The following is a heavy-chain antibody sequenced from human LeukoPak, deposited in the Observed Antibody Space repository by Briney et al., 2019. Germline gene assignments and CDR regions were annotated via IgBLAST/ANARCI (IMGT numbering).Heavy chain of an antibody. D-gene: IGHD2-15*01. Sequence: GGSLRLSCAASGFTFSSYGMSWVRQAPGKGLEWVSSISGSGTNTYFADSVKGRFTVSRDNSKNTLSLQMNSLRVEDTAVYYCARDLISGPATHDSWGQGALVTVSS. V-gene: IGHV3-23*01. J-gene: IGHJ4*02. CDR2: ISGSGTNT. CDR1: GFTFSSYG. CDR3: ARDLISGPATHDS.